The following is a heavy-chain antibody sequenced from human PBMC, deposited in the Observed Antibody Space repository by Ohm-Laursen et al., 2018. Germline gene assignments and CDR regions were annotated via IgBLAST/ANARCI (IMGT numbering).Heavy chain of an antibody. J-gene: IGHJ4*02. CDR2: IIPIFGTA. D-gene: IGHD6-19*01. Sequence: ESSVKVSCKASGGAFSSYAISWVRQAPGQGLEWMGGIIPIFGTANYAQKLQGRVTMTTDTSTSTAYMELRSLRSDDTAVYYCASRLVWGQGTLVTVSS. V-gene: IGHV1-69*05. CDR3: ASRLV. CDR1: GGAFSSYA.